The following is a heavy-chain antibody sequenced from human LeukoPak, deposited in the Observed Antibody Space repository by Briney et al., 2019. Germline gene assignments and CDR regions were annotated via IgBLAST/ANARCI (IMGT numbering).Heavy chain of an antibody. D-gene: IGHD6-13*01. CDR3: ARGQLQKAAGIGQQYYYYGWDV. CDR2: INHSGST. V-gene: IGHV4-34*01. J-gene: IGHJ6*04. CDR1: GVSFGGYY. Sequence: SETLSLTCAVYGVSFGGYYWSWIRQPPGKGLEWIGEINHSGSTIYNPSLKSRVTISVDTSKNQFSLKLSYVIAADTAVYFCARGQLQKAAGIGQQYYYYGWDVWGKGTTVTVSS.